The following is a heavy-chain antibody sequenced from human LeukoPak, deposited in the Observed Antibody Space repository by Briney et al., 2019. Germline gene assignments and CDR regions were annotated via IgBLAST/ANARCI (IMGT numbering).Heavy chain of an antibody. D-gene: IGHD2-15*01. J-gene: IGHJ5*02. V-gene: IGHV1-18*01. Sequence: GASVTVSCKPSGYTFTNYGISWVRQAPGQGLEWMGWISAYNGNTNYAQKLQGRVTMTTDTSTSTAYMELRSLRSDDTAVYNCARDKESGGSCCYNWFDPWGRGTLVTVSS. CDR2: ISAYNGNT. CDR3: ARDKESGGSCCYNWFDP. CDR1: GYTFTNYG.